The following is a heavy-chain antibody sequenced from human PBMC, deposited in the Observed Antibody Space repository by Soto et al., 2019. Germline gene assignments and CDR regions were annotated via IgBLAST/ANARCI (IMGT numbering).Heavy chain of an antibody. V-gene: IGHV1-46*01. Sequence: GASVKVSCKASGYTFTSYYMHWVRQAPGQGLEWMGIINPSGGSTSYAQKFQGRVTMTRDTSTSTVYMELSSLRSEDTAVYYCAREGNRYSSGPGSYNWFDPWGQGTLVTVSS. J-gene: IGHJ5*02. CDR3: AREGNRYSSGPGSYNWFDP. D-gene: IGHD6-19*01. CDR2: INPSGGST. CDR1: GYTFTSYY.